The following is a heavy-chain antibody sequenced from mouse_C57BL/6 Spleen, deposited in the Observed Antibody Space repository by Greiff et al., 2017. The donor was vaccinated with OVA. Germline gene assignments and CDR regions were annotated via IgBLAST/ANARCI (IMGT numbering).Heavy chain of an antibody. J-gene: IGHJ2*01. D-gene: IGHD1-1*01. Sequence: VQLQQPGAELVKPGASVKLSCKASGYTFTSYWITWVKQRPGQGLEWIGDIYPGSGSTNYNEKFKSKATLTVDTSSSTAYMQLSSLTSEDSAVYYCARYDGSSHLWYWGQGTTLTVAS. V-gene: IGHV1-55*01. CDR2: IYPGSGST. CDR3: ARYDGSSHLWY. CDR1: GYTFTSYW.